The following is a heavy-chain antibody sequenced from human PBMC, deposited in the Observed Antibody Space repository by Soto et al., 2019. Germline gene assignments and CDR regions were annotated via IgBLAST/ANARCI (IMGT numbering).Heavy chain of an antibody. CDR2: IYYSGST. D-gene: IGHD2-15*01. J-gene: IGHJ4*02. CDR1: GGSISSGDYY. V-gene: IGHV4-30-4*01. Sequence: QVQLQESGPGLVKPSQTLSLTCTVSGGSISSGDYYWSWIRQPPGKGLEWIGYIYYSGSTYYNPSLKSRVTISVDTSKNQFSLKLSSVTAADTAVYYCARDAPSCSGCSCYPRPIDYWGQGTLVTVSS. CDR3: ARDAPSCSGCSCYPRPIDY.